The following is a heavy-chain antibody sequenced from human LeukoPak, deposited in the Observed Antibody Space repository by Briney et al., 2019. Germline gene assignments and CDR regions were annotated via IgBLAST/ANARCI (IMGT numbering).Heavy chain of an antibody. Sequence: SETLSLTCTVSSGSIFSSNWWSWVRQPPGKGLEWIGEIYHSGSTNYNPSLKSRVTISVDKSKNQFSLKLSSMTAADTAVYYCARKGRQQLVPLNWFDPWGQGTLVTVSS. CDR3: ARKGRQQLVPLNWFDP. J-gene: IGHJ5*02. CDR1: SGSIFSSNW. V-gene: IGHV4-4*02. CDR2: IYHSGST. D-gene: IGHD6-13*01.